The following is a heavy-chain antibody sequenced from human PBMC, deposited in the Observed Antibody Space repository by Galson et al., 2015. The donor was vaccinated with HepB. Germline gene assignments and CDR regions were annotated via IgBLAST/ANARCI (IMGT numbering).Heavy chain of an antibody. CDR3: ARDYDSGWWGTSY. D-gene: IGHD6-19*01. CDR2: INTNTGNP. CDR1: GYTFTTYA. V-gene: IGHV7-4-1*02. J-gene: IGHJ4*02. Sequence: SVKVSCKASGYTFTTYAMHWVRQAPGQGLEWMGWINTNTGNPTYAQGFTGRFVFSLDTSVSTAYLQISSLKTEDTAVYFCARDYDSGWWGTSYWGQGTLVTVSS.